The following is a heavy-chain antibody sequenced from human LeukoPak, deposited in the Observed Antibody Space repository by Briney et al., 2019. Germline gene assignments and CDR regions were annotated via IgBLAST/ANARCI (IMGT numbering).Heavy chain of an antibody. V-gene: IGHV6-1*01. Sequence: SQTLSLTCAISGDSVSNNNAGWNWVRQSPSRGLEWLGRTYYRSTWYNDYAESVKSRITITPDTSKNQFPLQLNSVTPEDTAVYYCARAYCSSTSCYLDYWGQGTLVTVSS. CDR1: GDSVSNNNAG. CDR3: ARAYCSSTSCYLDY. CDR2: TYYRSTWYN. J-gene: IGHJ4*02. D-gene: IGHD2-2*01.